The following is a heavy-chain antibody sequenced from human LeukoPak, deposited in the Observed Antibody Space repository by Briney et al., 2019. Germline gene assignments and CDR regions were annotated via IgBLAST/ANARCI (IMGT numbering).Heavy chain of an antibody. CDR2: ISSSSSYI. CDR1: GFTFSSYS. J-gene: IGHJ4*02. V-gene: IGHV3-21*01. D-gene: IGHD6-13*01. Sequence: GGSLRLSCAASGFTFSSYSMNWVRQAPGKGLEWVSSISSSSSYIYYADSVKGRFTISRDNAKNSLYLQMNGLRAEDTAVYYCARDLFAAAAGTKDWGQGTLVTVSS. CDR3: ARDLFAAAAGTKD.